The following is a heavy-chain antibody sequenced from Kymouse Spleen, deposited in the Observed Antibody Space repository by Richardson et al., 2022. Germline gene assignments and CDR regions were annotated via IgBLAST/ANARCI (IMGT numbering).Heavy chain of an antibody. Sequence: QVQLVESGGGVVQPGRSLRLSCAASGFTFSSYGMHWVRQAPGKGLEWVAVISYDGSNKYYADSVKGRFTISRDNSKNTLYLQMNSLRAEDTAVYYCAKLAVAGTRFDYWGQGTLVTVSS. CDR1: GFTFSSYG. J-gene: IGHJ4*02. CDR3: AKLAVAGTRFDY. V-gene: IGHV3-30*18. D-gene: IGHD6-19*01. CDR2: ISYDGSNK.